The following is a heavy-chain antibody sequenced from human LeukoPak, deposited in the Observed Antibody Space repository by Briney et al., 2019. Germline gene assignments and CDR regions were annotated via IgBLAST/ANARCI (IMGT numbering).Heavy chain of an antibody. Sequence: ASVKVSCKASGGTFSSYAISWVRQAPGQGLEWMGRIIPILGIANYAQKLQGRVTMTTDTSTSTAYMELRSLRSDDTAVYYCARGPLAAAGRIDYWGQGTLVTVSS. CDR3: ARGPLAAAGRIDY. J-gene: IGHJ4*02. V-gene: IGHV1-69*04. CDR2: IIPILGIA. D-gene: IGHD6-13*01. CDR1: GGTFSSYA.